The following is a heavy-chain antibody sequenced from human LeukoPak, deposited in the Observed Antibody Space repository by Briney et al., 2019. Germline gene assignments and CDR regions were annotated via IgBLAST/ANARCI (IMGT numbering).Heavy chain of an antibody. CDR3: AKEVFGVVIIGIDY. J-gene: IGHJ4*02. CDR1: GFTFGSYG. Sequence: PGGSLRLSCAASGFTFGSYGMHWVRQAPGKGLEWVAVISYDGSNKYYADSVKGRFTISRDNSKNTLYLQMNSLRAEDTAVYYCAKEVFGVVIIGIDYWGQGTLVTVSS. D-gene: IGHD3-3*01. CDR2: ISYDGSNK. V-gene: IGHV3-30*18.